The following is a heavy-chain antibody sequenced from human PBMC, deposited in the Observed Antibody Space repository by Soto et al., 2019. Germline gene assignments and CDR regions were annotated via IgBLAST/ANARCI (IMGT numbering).Heavy chain of an antibody. CDR1: GFTFSSYA. CDR3: AKDSGSTVTPRGIDY. CDR2: ISGSGGST. J-gene: IGHJ4*02. V-gene: IGHV3-23*01. D-gene: IGHD4-4*01. Sequence: EVQLLESGGGLVQPGGSLRLSCAASGFTFSSYAMSWVRQAPGKGLEWVSAISGSGGSTYYADSVKGRFTISRDNSKNTLYLQMNSRRAEDTAVYYCAKDSGSTVTPRGIDYWGQGTLVTVSS.